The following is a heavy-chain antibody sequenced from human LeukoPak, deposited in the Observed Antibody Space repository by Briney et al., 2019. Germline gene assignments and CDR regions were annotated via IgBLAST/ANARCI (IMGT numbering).Heavy chain of an antibody. Sequence: HPGGSLRLSCAASGFTFSNYGMHWVRQAPGKGLEWVTFINYDGSKKYYADSVRGRFTISKDNSKNTLYLLMNTLRTDDTAVYYCVKDPGTGGNFTYGGQGPLLTVS. CDR2: INYDGSKK. J-gene: IGHJ4*02. CDR1: GFTFSNYG. D-gene: IGHD2-8*02. CDR3: VKDPGTGGNFTY. V-gene: IGHV3-30*02.